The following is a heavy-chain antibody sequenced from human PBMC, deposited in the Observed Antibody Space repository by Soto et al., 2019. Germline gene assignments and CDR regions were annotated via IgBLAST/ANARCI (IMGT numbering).Heavy chain of an antibody. CDR3: AKLLGYCSGGSCGRYYFDY. J-gene: IGHJ4*02. D-gene: IGHD2-15*01. CDR1: GFTFSSYA. V-gene: IGHV3-23*01. Sequence: EVQLLESGGGLVQPGGSLRLSCAASGFTFSSYAMSWVRQAPGKGLEWVSAISGSGGSTYYADSVKGRFTISRDNSKNTLYLLMNSLRAEDTAVYYCAKLLGYCSGGSCGRYYFDYWGQGTLVTVSS. CDR2: ISGSGGST.